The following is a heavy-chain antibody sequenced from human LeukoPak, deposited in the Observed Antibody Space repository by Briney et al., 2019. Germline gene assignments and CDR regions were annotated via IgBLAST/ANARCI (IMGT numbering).Heavy chain of an antibody. CDR3: ARDPSYDSSLGAFDI. J-gene: IGHJ3*02. CDR2: IYYSGSA. CDR1: GGSISSSSYY. V-gene: IGHV4-39*07. D-gene: IGHD3-22*01. Sequence: SETLSLTCTVSGGSISSSSYYWGWIRQPPGKGLEWIGSIYYSGSAYYNPSLKSRVTISVDTSKNQFSLKLSSVTAADTAVYYCARDPSYDSSLGAFDIWGQGTMVTVSS.